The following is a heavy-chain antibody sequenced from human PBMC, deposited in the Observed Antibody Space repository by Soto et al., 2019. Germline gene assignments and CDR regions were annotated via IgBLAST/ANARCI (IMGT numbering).Heavy chain of an antibody. CDR1: GFTFSSYG. Sequence: QVQLVEAWGGVVQPGRSLRLSCAASGFTFSSYGMHWVRQAPGKGLEWVAVISYDGSNKYYADSVKGRFTISRDNSKNTLYLQMNSLRAEDTAVYYCAKGGFGVWDYFDYWGQGTLVTVSS. D-gene: IGHD3-10*01. CDR3: AKGGFGVWDYFDY. V-gene: IGHV3-30*18. J-gene: IGHJ4*02. CDR2: ISYDGSNK.